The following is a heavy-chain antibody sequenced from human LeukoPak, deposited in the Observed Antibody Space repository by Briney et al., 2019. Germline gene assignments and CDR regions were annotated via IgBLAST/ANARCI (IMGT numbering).Heavy chain of an antibody. CDR2: IYYSGST. Sequence: PSETLSLTCTVSGGSISSSSYYWGWIRQPPGKGLEWIGSIYYSGSTYYNPSLKSRVTISVDTSKNQFSLKLSSVTAADTAVYYCARGGDTSGYYYFEYFHHWGQGTLVAVSS. V-gene: IGHV4-39*01. CDR1: GGSISSSSYY. D-gene: IGHD3-22*01. J-gene: IGHJ1*01. CDR3: ARGGDTSGYYYFEYFHH.